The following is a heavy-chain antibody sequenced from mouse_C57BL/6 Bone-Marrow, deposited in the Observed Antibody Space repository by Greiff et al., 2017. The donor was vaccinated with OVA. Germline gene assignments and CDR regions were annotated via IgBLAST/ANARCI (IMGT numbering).Heavy chain of an antibody. V-gene: IGHV5-17*01. CDR1: GFTFSDYG. D-gene: IGHD2-2*01. CDR2: ISRGSSTI. CDR3: ARRGVWLRQDWDFDV. J-gene: IGHJ1*03. Sequence: EVQGVESGGGLVKPGGSLKLSCAASGFTFSDYGMHWVRQAPEQGLEWVAYISRGSSTIYYADTVKGRFTISRDNAKNTLFLQLTRLMSVDTAMDYCARRGVWLRQDWDFDVWGTGTTVTVSS.